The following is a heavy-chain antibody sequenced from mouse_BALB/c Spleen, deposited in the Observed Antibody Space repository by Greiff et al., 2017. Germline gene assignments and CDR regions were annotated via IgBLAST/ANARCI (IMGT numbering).Heavy chain of an antibody. CDR2: INPSTGYT. J-gene: IGHJ4*01. CDR3: ARSAYDYDGVKAMDD. Sequence: QVQLQQSGAELAKPGASVKMSCKASGYTFTSYWMHWVKQRPGQGLEWIGYINPSTGYTEYNQKFKDKATLTADKSSSTAYMQLSSLTSEDSAVYYCARSAYDYDGVKAMDDWGQGTSVTVSS. V-gene: IGHV1-7*01. D-gene: IGHD2-4*01. CDR1: GYTFTSYW.